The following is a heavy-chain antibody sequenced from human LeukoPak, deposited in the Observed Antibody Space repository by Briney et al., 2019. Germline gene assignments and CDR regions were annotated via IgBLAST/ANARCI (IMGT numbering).Heavy chain of an antibody. CDR3: PRVRGGSKVATIDSFDY. CDR2: IIPIRGIA. D-gene: IGHD5-12*01. V-gene: IGHV1-69*04. CDR1: GGTFSSCA. J-gene: IGHJ4*02. Sequence: SVKVSCKASGGTFSSCAISWVRQAPGQELEWMGRIIPIRGIANYAHKFQGRVTITADKSTSTAYMELSSLRSEDTAVYYCPRVRGGSKVATIDSFDYWGQGTLVTVSS.